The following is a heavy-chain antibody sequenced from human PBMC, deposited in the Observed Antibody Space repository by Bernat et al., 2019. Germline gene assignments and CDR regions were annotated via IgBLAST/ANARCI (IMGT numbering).Heavy chain of an antibody. Sequence: EVQLLESGGGLVQPGGSLRLSCAASGFTLGRDDVNWVRQAPGKGLEWVSAISGSGGSTYYADSVKGRFTISRDNSKNTLYLQMNSLRAEDTAVYYCAKASHRGRVAAAGFDYWGQGTLVTVSS. CDR3: AKASHRGRVAAAGFDY. V-gene: IGHV3-23*01. J-gene: IGHJ4*02. CDR1: GFTLGRDD. CDR2: ISGSGGST. D-gene: IGHD6-13*01.